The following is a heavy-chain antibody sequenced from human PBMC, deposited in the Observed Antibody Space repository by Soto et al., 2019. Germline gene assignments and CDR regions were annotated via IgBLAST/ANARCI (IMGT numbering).Heavy chain of an antibody. J-gene: IGHJ6*02. D-gene: IGHD2-2*01. Sequence: LYITSASCRDSVYISGYAVTLNHQPPGKGLEWIGYIYHSGSTYYNPSLKSRVTISVDRSKNQFSPKLSSVTAADTAVYYCARAPLYCISTSCYADYYYGMDVWGQGTTVTVSS. CDR2: IYHSGST. V-gene: IGHV4-30-2*01. CDR1: RDSVYISGYA. CDR3: ARAPLYCISTSCYADYYYGMDV.